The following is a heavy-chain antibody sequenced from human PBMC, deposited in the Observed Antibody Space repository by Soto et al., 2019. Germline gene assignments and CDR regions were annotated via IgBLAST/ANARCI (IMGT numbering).Heavy chain of an antibody. J-gene: IGHJ4*02. Sequence: GGSLRLSCTASGFTFGDYAMSWVRQAPGKGLEWVGFIRSKAYGGTTEYAASVKGRFTISRDDSKSIAYLQMNSLKTEDTAVYYCTRVADYGSGSDRWGQGTLVTVSS. CDR2: IRSKAYGGTT. V-gene: IGHV3-49*04. CDR3: TRVADYGSGSDR. CDR1: GFTFGDYA. D-gene: IGHD3-10*01.